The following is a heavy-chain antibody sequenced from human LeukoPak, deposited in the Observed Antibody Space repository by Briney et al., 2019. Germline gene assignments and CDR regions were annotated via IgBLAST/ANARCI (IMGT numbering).Heavy chain of an antibody. V-gene: IGHV4-4*07. CDR2: IYASGST. D-gene: IGHD2/OR15-2a*01. CDR1: GGSISNYY. CDR3: ARDFYGDDGHHPFDY. J-gene: IGHJ4*02. Sequence: SETLSLTSSVSGGSISNYYWNWLRQPAGKGLEWIGRIYASGSTNYNPSLKSRVTISMDKSQNHFSLNLKSVTAADTAFYYCARDFYGDDGHHPFDYWGQGIQVTVSS.